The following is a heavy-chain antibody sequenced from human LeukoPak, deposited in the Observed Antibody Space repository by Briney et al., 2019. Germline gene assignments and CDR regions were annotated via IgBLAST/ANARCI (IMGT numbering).Heavy chain of an antibody. Sequence: SETLSLTCTVSGGSISSSSYYWGWIRQPPGKGLEWIGSIYYSGSTYYNPSLKSRVTISVDTSTNQFSLKLSSVTAADTAVYYCARHRSIVVVPAAYYYYYYMDVWGKGTTVTVSS. D-gene: IGHD2-2*01. CDR3: ARHRSIVVVPAAYYYYYYMDV. J-gene: IGHJ6*03. CDR2: IYYSGST. V-gene: IGHV4-39*01. CDR1: GGSISSSSYY.